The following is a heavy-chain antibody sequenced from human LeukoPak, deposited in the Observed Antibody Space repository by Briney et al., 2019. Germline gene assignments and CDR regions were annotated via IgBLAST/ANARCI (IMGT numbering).Heavy chain of an antibody. CDR2: IYYSGST. V-gene: IGHV4-59*01. D-gene: IGHD3-22*01. Sequence: SETLSLTCTVSGGSISSYYWSWIRQPPGKGLEWIGYIYYSGSTNYNPSLKSRVTISVDTSKNQFSLKLSSVTAADTAVYYCARESEDSSGYYYGYFDYWGQGTLVTVSS. J-gene: IGHJ4*02. CDR1: GGSISSYY. CDR3: ARESEDSSGYYYGYFDY.